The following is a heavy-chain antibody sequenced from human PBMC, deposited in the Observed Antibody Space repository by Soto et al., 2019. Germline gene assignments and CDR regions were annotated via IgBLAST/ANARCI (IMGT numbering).Heavy chain of an antibody. V-gene: IGHV1-69*12. CDR1: GGTFSSYA. D-gene: IGHD3-3*02. Sequence: QVQLVQSGAELQEPGSSVKVSCQASGGTFSSYALSWVRQAPGQGLEWMGGIIPLFRTPDYAKKFQGRVTITAEEYTSTAYMELSSLRSEDTAIYYCARDNGRPQLGGNYYYITDVWGQGTTITVSS. CDR3: ARDNGRPQLGGNYYYITDV. CDR2: IIPLFRTP. J-gene: IGHJ6*02.